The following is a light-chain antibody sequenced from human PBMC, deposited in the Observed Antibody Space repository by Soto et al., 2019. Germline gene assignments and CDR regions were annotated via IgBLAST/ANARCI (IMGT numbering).Light chain of an antibody. Sequence: AIQLTQSPSSLSASVGDRVTITCLASQGVSSSLAWYQQKPGTAPKLLIYDASDLETGVPSRFSGSGSGTDFTLTISSLQSEFFANDYGQQLNNYPPPCGQGTRLEIK. CDR3: QQLNNYPPP. CDR1: QGVSSS. V-gene: IGKV1D-13*01. J-gene: IGKJ5*01. CDR2: DAS.